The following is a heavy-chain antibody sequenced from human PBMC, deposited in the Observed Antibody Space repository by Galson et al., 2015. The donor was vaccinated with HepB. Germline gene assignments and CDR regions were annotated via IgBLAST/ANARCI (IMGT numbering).Heavy chain of an antibody. J-gene: IGHJ4*02. Sequence: SLRLSCAASGFTFSNYPMSWVRQAPGKGLEWVSSVSGTTGITNYADSVKGRFAISRDNSKNTPDLQMNSLRVEDTAIYYCAKGPDGRILVTDVSYWGQGTLVTVAS. CDR3: AKGPDGRILVTDVSY. CDR1: GFTFSNYP. CDR2: VSGTTGIT. V-gene: IGHV3-23*01. D-gene: IGHD2-21*02.